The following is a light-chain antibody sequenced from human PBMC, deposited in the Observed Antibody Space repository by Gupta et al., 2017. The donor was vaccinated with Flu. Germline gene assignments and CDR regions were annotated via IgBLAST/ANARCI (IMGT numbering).Light chain of an antibody. V-gene: IGLV1-44*01. Sequence: QSVLAQPPSASGTPGQRVTISCSGSSSNIGSNTVNWYQQVPGMAPKLLIYGNNKRPSGVPDRFSGSKSGTSASLAINGLQSEDEADYYCAAWDDSLNGHYVFGTGTKVTVL. CDR3: AAWDDSLNGHYV. CDR1: SSNIGSNT. CDR2: GNN. J-gene: IGLJ1*01.